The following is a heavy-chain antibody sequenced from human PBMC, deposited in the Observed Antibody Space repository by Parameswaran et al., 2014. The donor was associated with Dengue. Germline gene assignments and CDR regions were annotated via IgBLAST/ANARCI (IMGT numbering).Heavy chain of an antibody. J-gene: IGHJ4*02. V-gene: IGHV4-39*07. D-gene: IGHD1-7*01. CDR2: IYYSGST. Sequence: WIRQPPGKGLEWIGSIYYSGSTYYNPSLKSRVTISVDTSKNQFSLKLSSVTAADTAVYYCAEGTARDPNNFDYWGQGTLVTVSS. CDR3: AEGTARDPNNFDY.